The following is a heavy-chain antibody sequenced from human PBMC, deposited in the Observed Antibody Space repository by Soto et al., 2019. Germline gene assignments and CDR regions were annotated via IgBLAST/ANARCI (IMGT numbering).Heavy chain of an antibody. CDR3: ARWVAATVWFDP. V-gene: IGHV4-39*01. D-gene: IGHD2-15*01. Sequence: SETLSLTCTVSGGSISSSSYYWGWIRQPPGKGLEWIGSIYYSGSTYYNPSLKSRVTISVDTSKNQFSLKLSSVTAADTAVYYCARWVAATVWFDPWGQGTLVTVSS. CDR1: GGSISSSSYY. CDR2: IYYSGST. J-gene: IGHJ5*02.